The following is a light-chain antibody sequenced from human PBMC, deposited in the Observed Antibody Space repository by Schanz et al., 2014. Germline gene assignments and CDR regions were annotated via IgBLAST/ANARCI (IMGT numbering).Light chain of an antibody. CDR1: QSISSW. Sequence: DIQMTQSPSTLSASVGDRVTITCRASQSISSWLAWYQQKPGKAPKLLIYDASNLETGVPSRFSGSGSGTDFTFTISSLQPEDIATYYCQQYDNLLSTFGQGTKLEIK. J-gene: IGKJ2*01. CDR3: QQYDNLLST. CDR2: DAS. V-gene: IGKV1-33*01.